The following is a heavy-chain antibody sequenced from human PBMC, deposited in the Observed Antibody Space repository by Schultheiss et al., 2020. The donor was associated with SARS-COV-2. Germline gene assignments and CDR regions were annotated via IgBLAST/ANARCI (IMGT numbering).Heavy chain of an antibody. CDR1: GGSISSYY. D-gene: IGHD3-10*01. CDR2: IYYSGST. CDR3: ARGTVRGVADY. J-gene: IGHJ4*02. V-gene: IGHV4-59*12. Sequence: SQTLSLTCTVSGGSISSYYWSWIRQPPGKGLEWIGYIYYSGSTNYNPSLKSRVTMSVDTSKNQFSLKLSSVTAADTAVYYCARGTVRGVADYWGQGTLVTVSS.